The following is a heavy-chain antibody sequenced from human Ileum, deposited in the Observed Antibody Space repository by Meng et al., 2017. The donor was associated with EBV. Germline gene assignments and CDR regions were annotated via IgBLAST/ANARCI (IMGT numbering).Heavy chain of an antibody. J-gene: IGHJ4*02. Sequence: QVQVQQWGAGLLKPSETPSLTCAVYGGPFSGYYWSWFRQPPGKGLDWIGEIKRSGSANYNPSLKSRVTISVDTSKKQFSLKLISVTAADTAVYYCAARVGGSYSGFDLWGQGTLVTVSS. CDR2: IKRSGSA. CDR1: GGPFSGYY. CDR3: AARVGGSYSGFDL. D-gene: IGHD1-26*01. V-gene: IGHV4-34*01.